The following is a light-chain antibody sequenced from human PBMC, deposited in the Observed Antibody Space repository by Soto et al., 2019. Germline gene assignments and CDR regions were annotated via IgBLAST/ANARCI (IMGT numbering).Light chain of an antibody. CDR2: EVS. CDR1: SSDVGGYNY. J-gene: IGLJ1*01. Sequence: QSVLTQPASVSGSPGQSITISCTGTSSDVGGYNYVSWYQHHPGKAPKHMIHEVSDRPSGISNRFSGSKSGNTASLTISGLQAEDEADYYCSSYRSDTTYVFGTGTKLTVL. CDR3: SSYRSDTTYV. V-gene: IGLV2-14*01.